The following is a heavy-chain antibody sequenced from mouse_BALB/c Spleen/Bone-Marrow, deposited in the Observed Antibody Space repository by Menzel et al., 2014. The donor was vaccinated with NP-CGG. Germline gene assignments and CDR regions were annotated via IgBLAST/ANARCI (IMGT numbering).Heavy chain of an antibody. CDR2: IDPANGNT. CDR3: APYYYGRWFAN. J-gene: IGHJ3*01. CDR1: GFNIKDTY. V-gene: IGHV14-3*02. Sequence: VQLQQSGAELVKPGASVKLSCTASGFNIKDTYMHWVKQRPEQGLEWIGRIDPANGNTKYDPKFQGKATITADTSSNTAYLQLSSLTSEDTAVYYCAPYYYGRWFANWGQGTLVTVPA. D-gene: IGHD1-1*01.